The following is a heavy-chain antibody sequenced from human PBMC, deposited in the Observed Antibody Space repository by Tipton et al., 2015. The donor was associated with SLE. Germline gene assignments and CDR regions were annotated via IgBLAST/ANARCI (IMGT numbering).Heavy chain of an antibody. CDR2: ISWNSGSI. Sequence: SLRLSCAASGFTFDDYAMHWVRQAPGKGLEWVSGISWNSGSIGYADSVKGRFTISRDNSKNTLYLQMNSLRAEDTAVYYCARDGPYGSGVVYWGQGTLVTVSS. D-gene: IGHD3-10*01. V-gene: IGHV3-9*01. CDR3: ARDGPYGSGVVY. CDR1: GFTFDDYA. J-gene: IGHJ4*02.